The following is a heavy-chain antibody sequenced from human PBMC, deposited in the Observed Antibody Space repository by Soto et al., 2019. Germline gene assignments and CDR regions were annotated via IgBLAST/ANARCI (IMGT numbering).Heavy chain of an antibody. Sequence: QVQLVQSGAEVKKPGASVKVSCKASGYTFTSYGISWVRQAPGQGLEWMGWISAYNGNTNYAQKLQGRVTMTTDTSTSTGYMALRSLRSDDAALDYCARDRGSDALDYWGQGTLVTVSS. D-gene: IGHD3-16*01. V-gene: IGHV1-18*01. J-gene: IGHJ4*02. CDR1: GYTFTSYG. CDR2: ISAYNGNT. CDR3: ARDRGSDALDY.